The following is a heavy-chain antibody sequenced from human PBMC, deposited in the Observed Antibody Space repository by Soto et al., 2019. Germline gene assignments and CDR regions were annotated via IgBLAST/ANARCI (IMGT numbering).Heavy chain of an antibody. V-gene: IGHV1-69*13. CDR1: GGTFSSYA. D-gene: IGHD5-18*01. CDR3: ARVGYSYGSPFDY. Sequence: GASVKVSCKASGGTFSSYAISWVRQAPGQGLEWMGGIIPIFGTANYAQKFQGRVTITAGESTSTAYMELSSLRSEDTAVYYCARVGYSYGSPFDYWGQGTLVTVSS. CDR2: IIPIFGTA. J-gene: IGHJ4*02.